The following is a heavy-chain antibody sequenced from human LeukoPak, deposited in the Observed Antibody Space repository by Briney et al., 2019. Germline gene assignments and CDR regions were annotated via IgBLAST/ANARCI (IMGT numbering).Heavy chain of an antibody. CDR2: INPNGGGT. Sequence: GASVKVSCKASGYTFTGYYMHWVRQAPGQGLEWMGWINPNGGGTNYAQKFQGRVTMTTDTSISTAYMEFDGLRYDDTAVYYCARVSSSGDYYDNWGQGTLVTVSS. V-gene: IGHV1-2*02. J-gene: IGHJ4*02. CDR1: GYTFTGYY. CDR3: ARVSSSGDYYDN. D-gene: IGHD3-10*01.